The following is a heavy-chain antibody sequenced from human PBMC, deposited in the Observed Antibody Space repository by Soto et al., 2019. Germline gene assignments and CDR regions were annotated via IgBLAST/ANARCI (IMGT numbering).Heavy chain of an antibody. V-gene: IGHV1-2*04. Sequence: GASVKVSCKASGYTFTGYYMHWVRQAPGQGLEWMGWINPNSGGTNYAQKFQGWVTMTRDTSISTAYMELSRLRSDDTAVYYCARSETVVDTAMADYYYYGMDVWGQGTTVTVSS. CDR2: INPNSGGT. D-gene: IGHD5-18*01. CDR3: ARSETVVDTAMADYYYYGMDV. CDR1: GYTFTGYY. J-gene: IGHJ6*02.